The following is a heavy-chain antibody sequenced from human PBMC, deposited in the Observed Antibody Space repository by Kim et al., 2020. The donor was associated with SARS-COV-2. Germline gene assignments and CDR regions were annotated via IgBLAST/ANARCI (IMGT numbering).Heavy chain of an antibody. V-gene: IGHV3-74*01. CDR2: EGSSR. J-gene: IGHJ4*02. D-gene: IGHD3-3*02. CDR3: TSIFEY. Sequence: EGSSRYSADPVKGRFTTSRDNANNMVYLQMNSLRAADTAIYYCTSIFEYWGQGALVTVSS.